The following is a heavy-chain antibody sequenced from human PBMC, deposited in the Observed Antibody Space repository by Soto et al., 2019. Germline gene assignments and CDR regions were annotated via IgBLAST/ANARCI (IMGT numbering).Heavy chain of an antibody. D-gene: IGHD2-8*01. CDR2: IGVGSGNR. CDR1: GLTFTSSA. CDR3: AALGVNFDN. J-gene: IGHJ4*01. V-gene: IGHV1-58*01. Sequence: SVKVSFKASGLTFTSSAVQWVGQAGGQSREWIGWIGVGSGNRHYAQKFQERVTITRDMSTKTAYMQLSSLRSEDTAVYYSAALGVNFDNWGQGTLVPVSS.